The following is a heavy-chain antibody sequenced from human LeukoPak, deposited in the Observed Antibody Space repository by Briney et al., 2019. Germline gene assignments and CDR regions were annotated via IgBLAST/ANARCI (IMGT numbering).Heavy chain of an antibody. Sequence: GGSLRLSCAASGFTFSSYSMNWVRQAPGKGLEWVSYISSSSSTIYYADSVKGRFTISRDNSLYLQMNSLRAEDTAVYYCARSRLGTYYNADVWGKGTTVTISS. D-gene: IGHD3-10*01. J-gene: IGHJ6*04. CDR3: ARSRLGTYYNADV. CDR1: GFTFSSYS. CDR2: ISSSSSTI. V-gene: IGHV3-48*01.